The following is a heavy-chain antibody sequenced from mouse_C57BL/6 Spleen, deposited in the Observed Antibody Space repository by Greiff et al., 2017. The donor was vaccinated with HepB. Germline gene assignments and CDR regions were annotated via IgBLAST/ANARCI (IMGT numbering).Heavy chain of an antibody. V-gene: IGHV1-15*01. D-gene: IGHD4-1*02. J-gene: IGHJ4*01. Sequence: VKLVESGAELVRPGASVTLSCKASGYTFTDYEMHWVKQTPVHGLEWIGAIDPETGGTAYNQKFKGKAILTADKSSSTAYMELRSLTSEDSAVYYCTRSATGTLYYAMDYWGQGTSVTVSS. CDR2: IDPETGGT. CDR3: TRSATGTLYYAMDY. CDR1: GYTFTDYE.